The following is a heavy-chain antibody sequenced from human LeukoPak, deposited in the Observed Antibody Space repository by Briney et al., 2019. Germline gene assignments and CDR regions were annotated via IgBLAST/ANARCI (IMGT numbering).Heavy chain of an antibody. D-gene: IGHD2-21*01. CDR2: ISGSGGST. Sequence: GGSLRLSCAASGFTFSSYAMSWVRQAPGKGLEWVSVISGSGGSTYYADSVKGRFTISRDNSKNTVYVQMNSLRAEDTAVYYCARGCRGGDCRIHYFDYWGQGTLVTVSS. CDR1: GFTFSSYA. CDR3: ARGCRGGDCRIHYFDY. J-gene: IGHJ4*02. V-gene: IGHV3-23*01.